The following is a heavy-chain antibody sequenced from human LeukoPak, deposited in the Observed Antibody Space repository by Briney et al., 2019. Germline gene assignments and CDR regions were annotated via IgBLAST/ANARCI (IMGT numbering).Heavy chain of an antibody. V-gene: IGHV3-33*01. CDR1: GFTFSSYG. J-gene: IGHJ4*02. CDR3: ARLGSGWSFDY. CDR2: IWYDGSNK. D-gene: IGHD6-19*01. Sequence: PGRSLRLSCAASGFTFSSYGMDWVRQAPGKGLEWVAVIWYDGSNKYYADSVKGRFTISRDQSKNTAYLQMNSLRAEDTAVYYCARLGSGWSFDYWGKGALVTVSS.